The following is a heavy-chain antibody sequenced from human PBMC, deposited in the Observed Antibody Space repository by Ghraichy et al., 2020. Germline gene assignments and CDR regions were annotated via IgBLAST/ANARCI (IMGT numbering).Heavy chain of an antibody. V-gene: IGHV3-23*01. D-gene: IGHD6-19*01. CDR2: ISGSGGST. CDR3: ATPPWSYSSDPSNWFDP. Sequence: GSLRLSCAASGFTFSSYAMSWVRQAPGKGLEWVSAISGSGGSTYYADSVKGRFTISRDNSKNTLYLQMNSLRAEDTAVYYCATPPWSYSSDPSNWFDPWGQGTLVTVSS. CDR1: GFTFSSYA. J-gene: IGHJ5*02.